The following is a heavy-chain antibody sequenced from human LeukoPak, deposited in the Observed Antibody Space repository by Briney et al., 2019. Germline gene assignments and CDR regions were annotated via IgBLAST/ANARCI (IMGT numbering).Heavy chain of an antibody. J-gene: IGHJ5*02. CDR1: GFSFSSQW. V-gene: IGHV4-59*11. CDR2: IYYSGST. CDR3: ARDLEDWFDP. Sequence: GSLRLSCAASGFSFSSQWMSWIRQPPGKGLEWIGYIYYSGSTNYNPSLKSRVTMSVDTSKNQFSLKLSSVTAADTAVYYCARDLEDWFDPWGQGTLVTVSS.